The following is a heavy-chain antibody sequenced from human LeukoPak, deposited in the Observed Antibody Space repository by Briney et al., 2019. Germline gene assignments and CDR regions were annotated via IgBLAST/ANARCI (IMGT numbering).Heavy chain of an antibody. CDR1: GGSISSGGHY. J-gene: IGHJ1*01. D-gene: IGHD2-2*01. CDR2: IYYSGST. CDR3: ARGIGYCSSTSCQGLYFQH. V-gene: IGHV4-31*03. Sequence: SETLSLTCTVSGGSISSGGHYWSWIRQHPGKGLEWIGYIYYSGSTYYNPSLKSRVTISVDTSKNQFSLKLSSVTAADTAVYYCARGIGYCSSTSCQGLYFQHWGQGTLVTVSS.